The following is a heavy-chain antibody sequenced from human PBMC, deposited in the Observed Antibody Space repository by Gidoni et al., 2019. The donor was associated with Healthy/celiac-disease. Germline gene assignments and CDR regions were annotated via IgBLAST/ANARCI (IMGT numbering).Heavy chain of an antibody. V-gene: IGHV3-23*01. Sequence: EVQLLESGGGLVQPGGSLRLSCAASGFTFSSYAMSWVRQAPGKGLEWVSAISGSGGSTYYADSVKGRFTISRDNSKNTLYLQMNSLRAEDTAVYYCAKDGHCSGGSCYGVLEAFDIWGQGTMVTVSS. CDR1: GFTFSSYA. J-gene: IGHJ3*02. CDR2: ISGSGGST. D-gene: IGHD2-15*01. CDR3: AKDGHCSGGSCYGVLEAFDI.